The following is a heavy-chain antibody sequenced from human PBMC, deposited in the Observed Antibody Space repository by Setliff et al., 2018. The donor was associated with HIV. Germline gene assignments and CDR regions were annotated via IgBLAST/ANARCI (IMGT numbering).Heavy chain of an antibody. D-gene: IGHD3-22*01. CDR3: ARGDTYYHDRSGYVKSALDAFDI. V-gene: IGHV4-61*09. J-gene: IGHJ3*02. CDR2: IYISESA. CDR1: GDSISGGRYY. Sequence: SETLSLTCSVSGDSISGGRYYWSWIRQPAGKGLEWIGHIYISESANYNPSLKSRVIISVDMSKNQFSLNLNSVTAADTAVYHCARGDTYYHDRSGYVKSALDAFDIWGRGTLVPSPQ.